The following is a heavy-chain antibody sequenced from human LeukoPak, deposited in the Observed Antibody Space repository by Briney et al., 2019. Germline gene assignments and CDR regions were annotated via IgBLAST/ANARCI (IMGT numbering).Heavy chain of an antibody. Sequence: GGSLRLSCAASGFTFSSYAMHWVRQAPGKGLEWVAVISYDGSNKYYADSVKGRFTISRDNSKNTLYLQMNSLRAEDTAVYYRARPARGSSSWYLGAFDIWGQGTMVTVSS. CDR1: GFTFSSYA. V-gene: IGHV3-30*04. J-gene: IGHJ3*02. CDR2: ISYDGSNK. CDR3: ARPARGSSSWYLGAFDI. D-gene: IGHD6-13*01.